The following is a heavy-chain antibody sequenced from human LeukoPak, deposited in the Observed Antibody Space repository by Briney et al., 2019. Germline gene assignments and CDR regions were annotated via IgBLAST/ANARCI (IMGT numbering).Heavy chain of an antibody. CDR1: GFTFSSYA. CDR2: ISGSGGST. V-gene: IGHV3-23*01. Sequence: GGSLRLSCAASGFTFSSYAMSWVRQSPGKGLEWVSAISGSGGSTYYADSVKGRFTISRDNSKNTLYLQMNSLRAEDTAVYYCANRDSSDWYSDYWGQGTLVTVSS. D-gene: IGHD6-13*01. J-gene: IGHJ4*02. CDR3: ANRDSSDWYSDY.